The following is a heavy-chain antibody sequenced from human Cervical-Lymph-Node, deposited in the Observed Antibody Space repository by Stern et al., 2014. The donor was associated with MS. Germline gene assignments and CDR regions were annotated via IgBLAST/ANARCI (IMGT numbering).Heavy chain of an antibody. V-gene: IGHV3-23*04. CDR3: AKDHLAVAGSAEYFQH. CDR2: ISGSGGST. Sequence: EVQLVESGGVLVQPGGSLRLSCAVSGFTFSNYAMSWVRQAPGKGLEWVSGISGSGGSTDYADSVKGRFTISRDKSKNTLYLQMNSLRAEDTAVYYCAKDHLAVAGSAEYFQHWGQGTLVTVSS. J-gene: IGHJ1*01. D-gene: IGHD6-19*01. CDR1: GFTFSNYA.